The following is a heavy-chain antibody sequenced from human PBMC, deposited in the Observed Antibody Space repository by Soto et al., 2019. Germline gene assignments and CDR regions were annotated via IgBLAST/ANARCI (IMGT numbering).Heavy chain of an antibody. V-gene: IGHV3-33*01. CDR2: IWYDGSNK. Sequence: PGGSLRLSCAASGVTFSSYGMHWVRQAPGKGLEWVAVIWYDGSNKYYADSVRGRFTISRDNSKNTLYLQMNSLRAEDTAVYYCARDSVAAAGNNWFDPWGQGTLVTVSS. CDR1: GVTFSSYG. CDR3: ARDSVAAAGNNWFDP. D-gene: IGHD6-13*01. J-gene: IGHJ5*02.